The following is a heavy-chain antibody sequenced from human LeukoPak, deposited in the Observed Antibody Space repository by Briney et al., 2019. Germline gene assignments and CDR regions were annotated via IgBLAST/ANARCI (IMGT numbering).Heavy chain of an antibody. Sequence: GASVKVSCKASGYTFTGYYMHWVRQAPGQGLEWMGWINPNSGGTNYAQKFQGRVTMTRDTSISTAYMELSRLRSDDTAVYCCAREEDIVATGSEFDYWGQGTLVTVSS. CDR3: AREEDIVATGSEFDY. CDR2: INPNSGGT. V-gene: IGHV1-2*02. J-gene: IGHJ4*02. CDR1: GYTFTGYY. D-gene: IGHD5-12*01.